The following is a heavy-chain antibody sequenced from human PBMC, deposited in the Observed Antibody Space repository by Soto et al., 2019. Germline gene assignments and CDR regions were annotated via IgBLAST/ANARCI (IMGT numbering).Heavy chain of an antibody. D-gene: IGHD3-10*01. CDR1: EFTFCTYA. CDR2: ISSSSQNI. J-gene: IGHJ6*03. Sequence: PGGSLRLSCAASEFTFCTYAMNWVRQAPGKGLEWVSYISSSSQNIRYADSVKGRFTISRDNAKNSLYLQMNSLRAEDTAVYYCARDQSRGQVFYYYMDVWGKGTTVTVSS. V-gene: IGHV3-48*01. CDR3: ARDQSRGQVFYYYMDV.